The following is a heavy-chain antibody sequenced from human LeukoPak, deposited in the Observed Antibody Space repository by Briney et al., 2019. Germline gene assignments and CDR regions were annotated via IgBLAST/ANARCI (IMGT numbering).Heavy chain of an antibody. D-gene: IGHD3-10*01. V-gene: IGHV4-39*07. Sequence: SETLSLTCTVSGDSMNINNYYWAWIRQPPGKGLEWLGSIYYTGTTYYNPSLKSRVTISVDTSKNQFSLKLSSVTAADTAVYYCARARLLWFGNWFDPWGQGTLVTVSS. J-gene: IGHJ5*02. CDR3: ARARLLWFGNWFDP. CDR1: GDSMNINNYY. CDR2: IYYTGTT.